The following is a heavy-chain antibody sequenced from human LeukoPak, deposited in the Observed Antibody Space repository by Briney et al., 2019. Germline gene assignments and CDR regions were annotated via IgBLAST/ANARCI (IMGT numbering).Heavy chain of an antibody. V-gene: IGHV3-48*03. CDR3: ARDGYGDYYFDY. CDR2: ISSSGSTI. D-gene: IGHD4-17*01. CDR1: GFTFSSYE. J-gene: IGHJ4*02. Sequence: GGSLRLSCAASGFTFSSYEMNRVRQAPGKGLEWVSYISSSGSTIYYADSVKGRFTISRDNAKNSLYLQMNSLRAEDTAVYYCARDGYGDYYFDYWGQGTLVTVSS.